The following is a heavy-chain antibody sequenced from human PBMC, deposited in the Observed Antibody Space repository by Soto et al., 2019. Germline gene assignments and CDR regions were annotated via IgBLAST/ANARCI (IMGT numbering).Heavy chain of an antibody. CDR3: ARGHIVLMVYALNHGMDV. D-gene: IGHD2-8*01. V-gene: IGHV1-46*01. Sequence: ASVKVSCKASGYTFTSYYIHWVRQAPGQGLEWMGIINPSGGSTSYAQEFQGRVTMTRDTSASTVYMELSSLRSEDTAVYYCARGHIVLMVYALNHGMDVWGQGPTVTV. CDR2: INPSGGST. J-gene: IGHJ6*02. CDR1: GYTFTSYY.